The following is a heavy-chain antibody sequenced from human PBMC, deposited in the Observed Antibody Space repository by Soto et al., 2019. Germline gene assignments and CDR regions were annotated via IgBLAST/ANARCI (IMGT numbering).Heavy chain of an antibody. J-gene: IGHJ4*02. CDR1: GFTFSSYA. D-gene: IGHD4-17*01. V-gene: IGHV3-30-3*01. Sequence: QVQLVESGGGVVQPGRSLRLSCAASGFTFSSYAMHWVRQAPGKGLEWVAVISYDGSNKYYADSVKGRFTISRDNSKKTLYLQMNSLRAEDTAVYYCASDGDYEDYWGQGTLVTVSS. CDR3: ASDGDYEDY. CDR2: ISYDGSNK.